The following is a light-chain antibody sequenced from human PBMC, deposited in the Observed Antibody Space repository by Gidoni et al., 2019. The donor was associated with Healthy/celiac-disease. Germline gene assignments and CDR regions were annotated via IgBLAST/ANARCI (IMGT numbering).Light chain of an antibody. CDR2: EVS. CDR3: SSYTSSSTHWV. J-gene: IGLJ3*02. Sequence: QSALTQPASVSGSPGQSITISCTGTSSDVGGYNYVSWYQPHPGQAPKLMIYEVSNRPSGVSNRFSCSKSGNTASLTSSGLQAEDEADYYCSSYTSSSTHWVFGGGTKLTVL. V-gene: IGLV2-14*01. CDR1: SSDVGGYNY.